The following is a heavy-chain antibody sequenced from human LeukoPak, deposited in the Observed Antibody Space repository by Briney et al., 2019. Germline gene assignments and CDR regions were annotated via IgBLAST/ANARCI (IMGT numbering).Heavy chain of an antibody. D-gene: IGHD2-15*01. V-gene: IGHV4-34*01. CDR2: INHSGST. CDR1: GGSFSGYY. J-gene: IGHJ4*02. Sequence: SETLSLTCAVYGGSFSGYYWSWIRQPPGKGLEWIGEINHSGSTNYNPSLKSRVTISVDTFKNQFSLKLSSVTAADTAVYYCARGGGEYCSGGSCYADFDYWGQGTLVTVSS. CDR3: ARGGGEYCSGGSCYADFDY.